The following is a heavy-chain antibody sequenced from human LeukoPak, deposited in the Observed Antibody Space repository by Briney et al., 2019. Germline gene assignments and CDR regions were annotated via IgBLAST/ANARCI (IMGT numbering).Heavy chain of an antibody. D-gene: IGHD6-19*01. V-gene: IGHV3-23*01. Sequence: GGSLRLSCAASGFTLSSYSMTWVRQAPGKGLEWVSAISGSGGSTYYADSVKGRFTISRDNSKNTLYLQMNSLRAEDTAVYYCAKVTSGLDYWGQGTLVTVSS. CDR1: GFTLSSYS. J-gene: IGHJ4*02. CDR3: AKVTSGLDY. CDR2: ISGSGGST.